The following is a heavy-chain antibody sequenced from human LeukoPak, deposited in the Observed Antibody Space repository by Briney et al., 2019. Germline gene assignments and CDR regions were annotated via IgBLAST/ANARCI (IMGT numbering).Heavy chain of an antibody. Sequence: SETLSLTCAVYGGSFSGYYWSWIRQPPGKGLEWIGEINHSGSTNYNPSLKSRVTISVDTSKNQFSLKLSSVTAADTAVYYCARGPPIVGATMDWYFDLWGRGTLVTVSS. D-gene: IGHD1-26*01. CDR1: GGSFSGYY. V-gene: IGHV4-34*01. J-gene: IGHJ2*01. CDR3: ARGPPIVGATMDWYFDL. CDR2: INHSGST.